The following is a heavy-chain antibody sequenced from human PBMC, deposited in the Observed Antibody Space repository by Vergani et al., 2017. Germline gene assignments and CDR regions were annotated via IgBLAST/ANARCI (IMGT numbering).Heavy chain of an antibody. D-gene: IGHD3-22*01. Sequence: QVQLQESGPGLVKPSETLSITCAVSGFSIDNGYYWSWIRKPRGKGLEWIGYIYYSGSTNNNPSLKSRVTISVDTSKNQFSLKLSSVTAADTAVYYCARGGDYYDSSGEYMDVWGQGTTVTVSS. V-gene: IGHV4-59*01. CDR3: ARGGDYYDSSGEYMDV. J-gene: IGHJ6*03. CDR1: GFSIDNGYY. CDR2: IYYSGST.